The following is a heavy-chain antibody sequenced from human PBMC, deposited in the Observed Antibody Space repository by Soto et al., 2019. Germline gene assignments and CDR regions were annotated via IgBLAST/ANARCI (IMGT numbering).Heavy chain of an antibody. CDR2: ISAYNGNT. CDR3: ASEGPATYYYYGMGV. Sequence: QVQLVQSGGEVKKPGASVKVSCKTSGYSFTTYGISWVRQAPGQGLEWMGWISAYNGNTNYAQKLQGRVTMTTDTSKSTAYMELRSLRSDDTAVYYCASEGPATYYYYGMGVWGQGSTVTVSS. V-gene: IGHV1-18*01. CDR1: GYSFTTYG. J-gene: IGHJ6*02.